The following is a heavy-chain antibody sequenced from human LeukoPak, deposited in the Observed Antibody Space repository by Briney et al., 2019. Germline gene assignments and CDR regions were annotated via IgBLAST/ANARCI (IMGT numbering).Heavy chain of an antibody. V-gene: IGHV4-4*02. Sequence: SGTLSLTCAVSGGSISSSNWWSWVRQPPEKGLEWIGEIYHSGSTNYNPSLKSRVTISVDKSKNQFSLKMSSVTTADTAMYYCARTYSGSSYFDYWGQGTLVTVSS. D-gene: IGHD1-26*01. CDR2: IYHSGST. CDR1: GGSISSSNW. J-gene: IGHJ4*02. CDR3: ARTYSGSSYFDY.